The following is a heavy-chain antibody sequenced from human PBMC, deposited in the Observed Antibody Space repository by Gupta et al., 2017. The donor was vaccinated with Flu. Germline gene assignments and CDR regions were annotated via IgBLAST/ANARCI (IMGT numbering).Heavy chain of an antibody. Sequence: EVLLVESGGGLVQPGGSLRLSCTASGFAFHSYEMSWVPQAPGRGLEWGAFISSSAVTYYTDPVRGRFTISRDNANNLLYLQMSSLRGEDTAFYYCARGHWDNWGQGTLVTVSS. CDR2: ISSSAVT. J-gene: IGHJ4*02. V-gene: IGHV3-48*03. CDR3: ARGHWDN. CDR1: GFAFHSYE.